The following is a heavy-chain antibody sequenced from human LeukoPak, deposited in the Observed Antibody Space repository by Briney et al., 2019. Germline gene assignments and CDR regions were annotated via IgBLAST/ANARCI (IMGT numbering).Heavy chain of an antibody. CDR2: MNPNTGYT. Sequence: ASVKVSCMASGYTFSGSDMNWVRQAPGQGLEWMGWMNPNTGYTGYAHQFQGRITMTRNTAISTAYMDLSSLNSQDTAVYYCARSSAWAHFDNWGQGTLVSVSS. CDR3: ARSSAWAHFDN. J-gene: IGHJ4*02. D-gene: IGHD2-15*01. CDR1: GYTFSGSD. V-gene: IGHV1-8*01.